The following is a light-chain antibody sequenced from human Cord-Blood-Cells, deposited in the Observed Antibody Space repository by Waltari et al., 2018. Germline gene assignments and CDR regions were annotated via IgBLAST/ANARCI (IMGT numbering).Light chain of an antibody. Sequence: DIQMTQSPSTLSASVGDRVTITCRASQSISSWLAWYQQKPVKAPKLLIYKASSLESGVPSRFSGSGSGTEFTLTISSLQPDDFATYYCQQYNSYSLTFGGGTKVEIK. V-gene: IGKV1-5*03. CDR2: KAS. CDR1: QSISSW. CDR3: QQYNSYSLT. J-gene: IGKJ4*01.